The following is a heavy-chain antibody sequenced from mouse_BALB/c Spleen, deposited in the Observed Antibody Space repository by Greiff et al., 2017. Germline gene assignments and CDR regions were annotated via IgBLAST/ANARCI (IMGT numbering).Heavy chain of an antibody. CDR2: IDPENGNT. CDR3: ARGSTVVHAMDY. CDR1: GFNIKDYY. D-gene: IGHD1-1*01. Sequence: VQLQQSGAELVRPGALVKLSCKASGFNIKDYYVHWVKQRPEQGLEWIGWIDPENGNTIYDPKFQGKASITADTSSNTAYLQLSSLTSEDTAVYYCARGSTVVHAMDYWGQGTSVTVSS. J-gene: IGHJ4*01. V-gene: IGHV14-1*02.